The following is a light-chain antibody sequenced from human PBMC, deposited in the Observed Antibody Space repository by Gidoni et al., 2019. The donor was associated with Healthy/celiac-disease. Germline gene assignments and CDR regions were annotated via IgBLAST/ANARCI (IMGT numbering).Light chain of an antibody. CDR2: DAS. Sequence: DSQMTQSPSSLSASVGDRVTITCQASQEISNYLNWYQQKPGKAPKLLIYDASNLETGVPSRFSGSGSGTDFTFTISSLQPEDIATYYCQQYDNLPITFGQGTRLEIK. J-gene: IGKJ5*01. CDR1: QEISNY. V-gene: IGKV1-33*01. CDR3: QQYDNLPIT.